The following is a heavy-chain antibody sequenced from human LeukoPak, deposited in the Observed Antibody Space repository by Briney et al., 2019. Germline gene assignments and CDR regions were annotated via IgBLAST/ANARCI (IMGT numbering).Heavy chain of an antibody. CDR2: ISSSSGYI. D-gene: IGHD5-24*01. CDR3: ARDRGYVMDV. V-gene: IGHV3-21*01. J-gene: IGHJ6*02. CDR1: GFTFSTYS. Sequence: GGSLRLSCAASGFTFSTYSMNWVRQAPGKGLEWVSLISSSSGYIYYADSVKGRFTISRDNAKISLYLQMNSLRAEDTAVYYCARDRGYVMDVWGQGTTVTVSS.